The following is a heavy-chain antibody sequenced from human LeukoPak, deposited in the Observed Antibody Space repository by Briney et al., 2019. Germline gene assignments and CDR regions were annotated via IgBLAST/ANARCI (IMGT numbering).Heavy chain of an antibody. CDR2: ISHDGFI. CDR3: ARDWVYKIDY. Sequence: GGSLRLSCETAGFTFSSYVMHWARRTPGKGLVWVSRISHDGFISYADSVKGRFTISRDNAKNTLILQMNSLRAEDTAVYYCARDWVYKIDYWGRGTLVTVSS. J-gene: IGHJ4*02. D-gene: IGHD5-24*01. V-gene: IGHV3-74*01. CDR1: GFTFSSYV.